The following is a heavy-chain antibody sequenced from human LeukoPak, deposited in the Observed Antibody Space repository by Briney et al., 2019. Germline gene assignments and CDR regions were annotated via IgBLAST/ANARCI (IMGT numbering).Heavy chain of an antibody. D-gene: IGHD1-26*01. CDR1: GYTFTSNG. CDR2: INAGNGNT. J-gene: IGHJ6*02. V-gene: IGHV1-3*01. Sequence: GASVKVSCKASGYTFTSNGVHWVRQAPGQGLEWMGWINAGNGNTKYSQKFQGRVTVSRDTSASTAYMELSSLRSEDTAVYYCVKSGSWNYYGMDVWGRGTTVTVSS. CDR3: VKSGSWNYYGMDV.